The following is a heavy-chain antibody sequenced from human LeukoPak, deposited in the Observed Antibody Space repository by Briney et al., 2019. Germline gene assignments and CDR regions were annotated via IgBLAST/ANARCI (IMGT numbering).Heavy chain of an antibody. CDR2: ISSSSSSI. CDR3: ARTATDTGEFDY. Sequence: GGSLRLSYAASGFTFSSYSMNWVRQAPGKGLECVSSISSSSSSIYYADSVKGRFTISRDDAKNSLYLQMNSLRAEDTAVYYCARTATDTGEFDYWGQGTLVTVSS. D-gene: IGHD3-16*01. J-gene: IGHJ4*02. V-gene: IGHV3-21*01. CDR1: GFTFSSYS.